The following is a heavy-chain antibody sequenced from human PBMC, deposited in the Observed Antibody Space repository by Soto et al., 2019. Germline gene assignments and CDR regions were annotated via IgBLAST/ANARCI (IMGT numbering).Heavy chain of an antibody. D-gene: IGHD3-3*02. CDR2: IFYLGSS. CDR1: GGSISSGGFY. CDR3: ARHSLALRKNNWFDP. V-gene: IGHV4-39*01. Sequence: SETLSLTCTVSGGSISSGGFYWGWVRQPPGQGLEWIGSIFYLGSSYYTPSLKSRVTMSVATSKNQFSLRLRSVTAADTALYFCARHSLALRKNNWFDPWGQGIMVTVSS. J-gene: IGHJ5*02.